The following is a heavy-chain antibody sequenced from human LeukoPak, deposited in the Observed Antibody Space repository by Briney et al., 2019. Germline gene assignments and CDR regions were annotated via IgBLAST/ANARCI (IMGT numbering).Heavy chain of an antibody. D-gene: IGHD3-3*01. J-gene: IGHJ4*02. CDR2: ISHSGST. CDR3: ARGRATYDFWSGQKIDY. CDR1: GESFSGYY. Sequence: SETLSLTCAVYGESFSGYYWSWIRQPPGKGLEWIGEISHSGSTNYNPSLKSRVTISVDTSKNQFSLKLSSVTAADTAVYYCARGRATYDFWSGQKIDYWGQGTLVTVSS. V-gene: IGHV4-34*01.